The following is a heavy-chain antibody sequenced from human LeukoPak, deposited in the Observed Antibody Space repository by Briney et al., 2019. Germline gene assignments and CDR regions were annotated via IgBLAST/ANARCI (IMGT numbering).Heavy chain of an antibody. J-gene: IGHJ3*02. CDR1: GFTFSSYG. V-gene: IGHV3-33*01. CDR2: IWYDGSNK. CDR3: ARDGYCSGGSCNHDAFDI. Sequence: PGGSLRLSCAASGFTFSSYGMHWVRQAPGKGLEWVAVIWYDGSNKYYADSVKGRFTISRDNSKNTLYLQMNSLRAEDTAVYYCARDGYCSGGSCNHDAFDIWGQGTMVTASS. D-gene: IGHD2-15*01.